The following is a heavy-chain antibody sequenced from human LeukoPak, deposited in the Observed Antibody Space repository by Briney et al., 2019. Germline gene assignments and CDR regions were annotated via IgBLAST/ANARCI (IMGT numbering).Heavy chain of an antibody. CDR1: GGSFSGYY. CDR2: INHSGST. Sequence: SETLSLTCAVYGGSFSGYYWSWIRQPPGKGLEWIGEINHSGSTNYNPSLKRRVTISVDTSRNQFSLKLSSVTAADTAVYYCASWHGRPARYYYGMDVWGQGTTVTVSS. J-gene: IGHJ6*02. V-gene: IGHV4-34*01. D-gene: IGHD1-26*01. CDR3: ASWHGRPARYYYGMDV.